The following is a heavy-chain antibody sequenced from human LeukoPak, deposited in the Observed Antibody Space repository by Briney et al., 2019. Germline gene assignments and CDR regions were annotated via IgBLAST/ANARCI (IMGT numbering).Heavy chain of an antibody. J-gene: IGHJ4*02. V-gene: IGHV3-66*01. CDR2: IYSGGST. D-gene: IGHD2-2*01. CDR3: ARGFGPAALDY. Sequence: GGSLRLSCAASGFTVSSNYMNWVRQAPGKGLEWVSVIYSGGSTYYADSVKGRFTISRDNSKNTLYLQMNSLRAEDTAVYYCARGFGPAALDYWGQGTLVTVSS. CDR1: GFTVSSNY.